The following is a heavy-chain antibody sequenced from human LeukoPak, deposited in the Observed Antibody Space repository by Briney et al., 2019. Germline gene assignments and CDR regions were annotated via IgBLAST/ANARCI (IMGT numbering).Heavy chain of an antibody. CDR2: IKQDGSDK. CDR1: GFTFSSYA. J-gene: IGHJ4*02. Sequence: HPGGSLRLSCAASGFTFSSYAMSWVRQAPGKGLEWVANIKQDGSDKYYVDSEKGRFTISRDNAKNSLYLQMNSLRAEDTAVYYCARVSSSRELLFKYWGQGTLVTVSS. V-gene: IGHV3-7*01. D-gene: IGHD3-10*01. CDR3: ARVSSSRELLFKY.